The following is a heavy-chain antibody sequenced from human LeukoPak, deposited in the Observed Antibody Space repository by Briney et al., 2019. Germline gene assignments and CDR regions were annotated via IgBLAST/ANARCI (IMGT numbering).Heavy chain of an antibody. CDR3: ARGPEEYSSSSSPTHFDY. CDR1: GGSFSGYY. J-gene: IGHJ4*02. V-gene: IGHV4-59*12. CDR2: IYYSGST. D-gene: IGHD6-6*01. Sequence: SETLSLTCAVYGGSFSGYYWSWIRQPPGKGLEWIGYIYYSGSTNYNPSPKSRVTISVDTSKNQFSLKLSSVTAADTAVYYCARGPEEYSSSSSPTHFDYWGQGTLVTVSS.